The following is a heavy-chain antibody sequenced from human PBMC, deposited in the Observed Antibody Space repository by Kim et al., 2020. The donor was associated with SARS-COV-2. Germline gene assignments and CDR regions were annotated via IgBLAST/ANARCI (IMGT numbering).Heavy chain of an antibody. V-gene: IGHV4-34*01. CDR3: ARAHTLGRYFDRGAKYMDV. J-gene: IGHJ6*03. CDR2: INHSGST. Sequence: SETLSLTCAVYGGSFSGYYWSWIRQPPGKGLEWIGEINHSGSTNYNPSLKSRVTISVDTSKNQFSLKLSSVTAADTAVYYCARAHTLGRYFDRGAKYMDVWGKGTTVTVSS. D-gene: IGHD3-9*01. CDR1: GGSFSGYY.